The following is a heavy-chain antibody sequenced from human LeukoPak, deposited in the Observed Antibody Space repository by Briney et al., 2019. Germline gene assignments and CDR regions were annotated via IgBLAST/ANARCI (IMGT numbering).Heavy chain of an antibody. D-gene: IGHD5-18*01. CDR2: ISYDGSTK. Sequence: GGSLRLSCAASGFTFSSYAMHWVRQAPGKGLEWVALISYDGSTKYYTDSVRGRFTISRDNSKNTLYLQMSSLRAEDTAVYYCARGLDVGGDKAMGTLGYWGQGTLVTVSS. CDR1: GFTFSSYA. CDR3: ARGLDVGGDKAMGTLGY. V-gene: IGHV3-30-3*01. J-gene: IGHJ4*02.